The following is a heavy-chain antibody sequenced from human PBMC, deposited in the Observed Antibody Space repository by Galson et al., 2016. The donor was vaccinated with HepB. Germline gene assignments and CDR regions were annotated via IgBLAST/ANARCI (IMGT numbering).Heavy chain of an antibody. D-gene: IGHD6-19*01. J-gene: IGHJ2*01. CDR3: ARHEKNRIAVAGTEHKFLVDYYFEL. CDR2: IIPIFGPP. V-gene: IGHV1-69*05. CDR1: GGTFTNYG. Sequence: SVKVSCTASGGTFTNYGFSWVRQAPGQGLQWIGGIIPIFGPPTYAQNFQGRVTITRDTSASTAYLEVSSLRSEDTAVYYCARHEKNRIAVAGTEHKFLVDYYFELWGRGTLVTVSS.